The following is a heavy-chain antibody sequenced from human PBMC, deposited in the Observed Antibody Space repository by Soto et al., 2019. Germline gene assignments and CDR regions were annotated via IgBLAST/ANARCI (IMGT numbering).Heavy chain of an antibody. J-gene: IGHJ3*02. V-gene: IGHV4-59*01. Sequence: PSETLSLTCTVSGGSISNSYWSWIRQSPGKGLEWIGYIYSSGSTNYNPSLKSRVTISVDTSKNQFSLKLSSVTAADTAVYYCARSSGYPTDAFDIWGQGTMVTVSS. CDR1: GGSISNSY. CDR3: ARSSGYPTDAFDI. D-gene: IGHD3-22*01. CDR2: IYSSGST.